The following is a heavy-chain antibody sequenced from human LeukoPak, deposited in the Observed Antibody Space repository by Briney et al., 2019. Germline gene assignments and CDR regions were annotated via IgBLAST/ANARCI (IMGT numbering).Heavy chain of an antibody. CDR2: IYYSGST. CDR1: GGSISSSSYY. Sequence: SETLSLTCTVSGGSISSSSYYWGWIRQPPGKGLEWIGSIYYSGSTNYNPSLKSRVTISVDTSKNQFSLKLSSVTAADTAVYYCARVLNGAFDIWGQGTMVTVSS. J-gene: IGHJ3*02. V-gene: IGHV4-39*07. CDR3: ARVLNGAFDI. D-gene: IGHD2-8*01.